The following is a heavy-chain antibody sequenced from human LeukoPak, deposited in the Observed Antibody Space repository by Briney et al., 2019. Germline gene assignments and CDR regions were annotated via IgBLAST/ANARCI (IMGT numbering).Heavy chain of an antibody. Sequence: ASVKVSCKASGYTFTGYYMHWVRQAPGQGLEWMGWISAYNGNTNYAQKLQGRVTMTTDTSASTAYMELRSLRSDGTAVYYCARVGRYYYGSGSYYPLHYFDYWGQGTLVTVSS. CDR3: ARVGRYYYGSGSYYPLHYFDY. CDR1: GYTFTGYY. CDR2: ISAYNGNT. J-gene: IGHJ4*02. D-gene: IGHD3-10*01. V-gene: IGHV1-18*04.